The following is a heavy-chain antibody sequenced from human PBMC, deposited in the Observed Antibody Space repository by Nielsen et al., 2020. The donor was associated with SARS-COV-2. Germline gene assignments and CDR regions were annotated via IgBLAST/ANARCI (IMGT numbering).Heavy chain of an antibody. CDR2: IIPIFGTA. CDR3: ARNSREYYYDSSGQGRFDY. D-gene: IGHD3-22*01. J-gene: IGHJ4*02. CDR1: GYTFTSYG. Sequence: SVKVSCKASGYTFTSYGISWVRQAPGQGLEWMGGIIPIFGTANYAQTFQGRVTITADESKSTAYMELSSLRSEDTAVYYCARNSREYYYDSSGQGRFDYWGQGTLVTVSS. V-gene: IGHV1-69*13.